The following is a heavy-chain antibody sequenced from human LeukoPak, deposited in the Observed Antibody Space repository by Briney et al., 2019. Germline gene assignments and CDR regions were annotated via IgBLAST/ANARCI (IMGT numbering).Heavy chain of an antibody. CDR3: ARVPGDF. CDR2: ISSTSTHI. J-gene: IGHJ4*02. CDR1: GFTFSSYA. Sequence: GRSLRLSCAASGFTFSSYAINWVRQAPGKGLEWVSSISSTSTHIYYRDSVKGRFTISRDNAKNSLYLQMNGLRAEDTAVYYCARVPGDFWGQGTLVTVSS. V-gene: IGHV3-21*01.